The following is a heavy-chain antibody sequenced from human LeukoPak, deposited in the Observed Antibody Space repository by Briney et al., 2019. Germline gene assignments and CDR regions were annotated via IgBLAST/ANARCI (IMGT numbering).Heavy chain of an antibody. CDR2: VNAGNGNT. Sequence: ASVKVSCKASGYTFTSYAMHWVRQAPGQRLEWMGWVNAGNGNTKYSQKFQGRVTITRDTSASTAYMELSSLRSEDTAVYYCARNQNYDILTGYHEYYFDYWGQGTLVAVSS. J-gene: IGHJ4*02. CDR3: ARNQNYDILTGYHEYYFDY. V-gene: IGHV1-3*01. CDR1: GYTFTSYA. D-gene: IGHD3-9*01.